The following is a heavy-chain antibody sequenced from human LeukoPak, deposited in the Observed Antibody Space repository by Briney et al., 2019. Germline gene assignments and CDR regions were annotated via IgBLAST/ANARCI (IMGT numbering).Heavy chain of an antibody. J-gene: IGHJ6*02. Sequence: ASVKVSCKASGYTFTGYYMHWVRQAPGQGLEWMGWINPNSGGTNYAQKFQGRVTMTRDTSISTAYMELSSLRAEDTAVYYCARGLFGETPQRYYYGMDVWGQGTTVTVSS. V-gene: IGHV1-2*02. CDR1: GYTFTGYY. CDR2: INPNSGGT. D-gene: IGHD3-10*02. CDR3: ARGLFGETPQRYYYGMDV.